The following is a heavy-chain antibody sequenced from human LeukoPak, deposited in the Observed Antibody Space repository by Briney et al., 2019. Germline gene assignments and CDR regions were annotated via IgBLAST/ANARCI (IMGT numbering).Heavy chain of an antibody. Sequence: GASLRLSCAASGFSFSSYAMTWVRQVPGKGLEWVSAITGGGVTTYYADSVRGRFTISRDNSKNMLYLQMNSLRAEHPAVYFCARGSQRCTNGVCYSYYYYGMDVWGQGTTVTVSS. CDR2: ITGGGVTT. V-gene: IGHV3-23*01. D-gene: IGHD2-8*01. J-gene: IGHJ6*02. CDR1: GFSFSSYA. CDR3: ARGSQRCTNGVCYSYYYYGMDV.